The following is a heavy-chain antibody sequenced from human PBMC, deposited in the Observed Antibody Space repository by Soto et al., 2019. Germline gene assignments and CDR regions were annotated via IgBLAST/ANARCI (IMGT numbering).Heavy chain of an antibody. CDR3: AKDNPTTVTNNYYGMDV. D-gene: IGHD4-17*01. CDR2: ISGSGGST. Sequence: GGSLRLSCAASGFTFSSYAMSWVRQAPGKGLEWVSAISGSGGSTYYADSVKGRFTISRDNSKNTLYLQMNSLRAEDTAVYYCAKDNPTTVTNNYYGMDVWGQGTTVTVSS. CDR1: GFTFSSYA. J-gene: IGHJ6*02. V-gene: IGHV3-23*01.